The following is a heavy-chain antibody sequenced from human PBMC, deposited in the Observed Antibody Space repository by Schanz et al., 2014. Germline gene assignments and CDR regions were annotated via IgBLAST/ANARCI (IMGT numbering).Heavy chain of an antibody. CDR2: IYDRGST. CDR1: SDSISHYY. CDR3: ARHRVYGAFDL. Sequence: QVQLQESGPGLVKPSETLSLTCTVPSDSISHYYLSWIRQPPGKELEWVAFIYDRGSTSYNPSLKSGVPISLDTAKTHFPLNRTSVTAADTAVYYCARHRVYGAFDLWGQGTLVTVSS. J-gene: IGHJ4*02. V-gene: IGHV4-59*08. D-gene: IGHD4-17*01.